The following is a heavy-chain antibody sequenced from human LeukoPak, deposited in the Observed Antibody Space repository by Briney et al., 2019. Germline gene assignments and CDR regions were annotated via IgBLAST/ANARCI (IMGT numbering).Heavy chain of an antibody. CDR1: GFSLSTSGVG. CDR2: IYWNDDK. D-gene: IGHD3-3*01. CDR3: AHRERFWSGYYLGGEVGSFDY. Sequence: SGPTLVNPTQTLTLTCTFSGFSLSTSGVGVGWIRQPPGKALEWPALIYWNDDKRYSPSLKSRLTITKDTSKNQVVLTMTNMDPVDTATYYCAHRERFWSGYYLGGEVGSFDYWGQGTLVTVSS. V-gene: IGHV2-5*01. J-gene: IGHJ4*02.